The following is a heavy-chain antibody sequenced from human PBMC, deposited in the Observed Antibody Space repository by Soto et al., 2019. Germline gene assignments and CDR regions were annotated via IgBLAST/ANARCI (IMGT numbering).Heavy chain of an antibody. CDR1: GGSIRSYH. V-gene: IGHV4-59*01. CDR2: IYYSGTT. J-gene: IGHJ5*02. CDR3: ARAVDTGGNWFDT. Sequence: SETLSLTCSVSGGSIRSYHWRWIRQPPGKRLEWIGHIYYSGTTNYNPSLKSRITMSVDTSKNQFSLKLSSVTAADTAVYYCARAVDTGGNWFDTWGQGTLVPVSS. D-gene: IGHD1-1*01.